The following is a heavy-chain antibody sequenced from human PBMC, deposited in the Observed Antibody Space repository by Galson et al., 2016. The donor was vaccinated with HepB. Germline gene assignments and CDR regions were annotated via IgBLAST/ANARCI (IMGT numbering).Heavy chain of an antibody. V-gene: IGHV3-53*01. D-gene: IGHD1-26*01. CDR3: ARDLGNYYYYGMDV. J-gene: IGHJ6*02. CDR2: IYSGGTT. Sequence: SLRLSCAASEFTVSSNYMSWVRQAPGKGLEWVSVIYSGGTTYYADSVKGRFTISRDNSKNTLYLQMNSLRAEDTAVYYCARDLGNYYYYGMDVWGQGTTVTVSS. CDR1: EFTVSSNY.